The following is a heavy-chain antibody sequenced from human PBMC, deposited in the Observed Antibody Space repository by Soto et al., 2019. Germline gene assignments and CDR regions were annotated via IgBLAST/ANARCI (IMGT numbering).Heavy chain of an antibody. J-gene: IGHJ6*02. CDR1: GYTFTIYG. CDR2: ISAYNGNT. Sequence: GASVKVACKASGYTFTIYGISGVRQAPGQGLEWMGWISAYNGNTNYAQKFQGWVTMTRDTSISTAYMELSRLRSDDTAIYYCAKNGQPPYYYYGMDVWGQGTTVTVSS. V-gene: IGHV1-18*01. D-gene: IGHD2-8*01. CDR3: AKNGQPPYYYYGMDV.